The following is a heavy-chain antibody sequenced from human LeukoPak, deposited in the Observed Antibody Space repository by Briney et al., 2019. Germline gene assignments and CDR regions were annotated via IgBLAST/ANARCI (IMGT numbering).Heavy chain of an antibody. CDR2: IYHSGST. Sequence: SETLSLTCTVSGYSISSGYYWGWIRQPPGKGLEWIGSIYHSGSTYYNPSLKSRVTISVDTSKNQFSLKLSSVTAADTAVYYRARDVLLYYYYMDVWGKGTTVTVSS. J-gene: IGHJ6*03. CDR3: ARDVLLYYYYMDV. D-gene: IGHD3-10*01. V-gene: IGHV4-38-2*02. CDR1: GYSISSGYY.